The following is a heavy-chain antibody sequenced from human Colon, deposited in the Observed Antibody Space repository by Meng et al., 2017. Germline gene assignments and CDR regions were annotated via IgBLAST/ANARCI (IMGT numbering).Heavy chain of an antibody. CDR2: IYYSGST. Sequence: QVQLQESGPGLVQPSQTPSLTCPVSGGSISSGDYYWSWIRQPPGKGLEWIGYIYYSGSTYSNASLKSRVTISIDRSKNQFSLKLSSVTAADTAVYYCARDRKHYGERGWFDPWGQGTLVTVSS. J-gene: IGHJ5*02. CDR1: GGSISSGDYY. V-gene: IGHV4-30-4*01. CDR3: ARDRKHYGERGWFDP. D-gene: IGHD4-17*01.